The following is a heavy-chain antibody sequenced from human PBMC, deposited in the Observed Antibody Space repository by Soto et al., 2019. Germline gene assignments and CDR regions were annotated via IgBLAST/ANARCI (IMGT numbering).Heavy chain of an antibody. J-gene: IGHJ4*02. Sequence: GGSLRLSCAASGFTFDDYAMHWVRQAPGKGLEWVSGISWNSGSIGYADSVKGRFTISRDNAKNSLYLQMNSLRAEDTALYYCAKDSDRIGYDPIDYWGQGTLVTVSS. D-gene: IGHD5-12*01. CDR1: GFTFDDYA. V-gene: IGHV3-9*01. CDR2: ISWNSGSI. CDR3: AKDSDRIGYDPIDY.